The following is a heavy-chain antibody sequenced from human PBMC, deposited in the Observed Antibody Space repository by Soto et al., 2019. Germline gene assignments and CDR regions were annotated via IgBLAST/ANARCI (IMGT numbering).Heavy chain of an antibody. D-gene: IGHD1-26*01. V-gene: IGHV3-23*01. Sequence: HPGGSLRLSCAASGFTFSSYAMSWVRQAPGKGPEWVSAISGSGGSTYYADSVKGRFTISRDNSKNTLYLQMNSLRAEDTAVYYCARDELSMDVWGQGTTVTVSS. CDR3: ARDELSMDV. CDR1: GFTFSSYA. CDR2: ISGSGGST. J-gene: IGHJ6*02.